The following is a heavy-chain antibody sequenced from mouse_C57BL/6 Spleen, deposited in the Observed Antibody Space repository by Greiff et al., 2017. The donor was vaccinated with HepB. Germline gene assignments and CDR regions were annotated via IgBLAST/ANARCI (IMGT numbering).Heavy chain of an antibody. J-gene: IGHJ3*01. CDR2: ISSGGSYT. CDR1: GFTFSSYG. V-gene: IGHV5-6*01. D-gene: IGHD2-5*01. CDR3: ARQPLYYSNYGGFAY. Sequence: VQLKESGGDLVKPGGSLKLSCAASGFTFSSYGMSWVRQTPDKRLEWVATISSGGSYTYYPDSVKGRFTISRDNAKNTLYLQMSSLKSEDTAMYYCARQPLYYSNYGGFAYWGQGTLVTVSA.